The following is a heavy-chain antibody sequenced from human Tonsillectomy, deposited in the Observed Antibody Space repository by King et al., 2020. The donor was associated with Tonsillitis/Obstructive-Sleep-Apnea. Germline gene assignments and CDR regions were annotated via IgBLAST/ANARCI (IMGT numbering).Heavy chain of an antibody. CDR2: IYYNGDT. J-gene: IGHJ6*03. CDR1: GGSISSSRYY. V-gene: IGHV4-39*01. CDR3: ARHAPHMHNYYYFMDV. Sequence: QLQESGPGLVKPSETLSLSCTVSGGSISSSRYYWGWIRQPPGKGREWIGTIYYNGDTYYNPSLKSRVTVSIDTSEYQFSLKLTSVTATDTAVYYCARHAPHMHNYYYFMDVWGKGPTLTVSS. D-gene: IGHD2-2*01.